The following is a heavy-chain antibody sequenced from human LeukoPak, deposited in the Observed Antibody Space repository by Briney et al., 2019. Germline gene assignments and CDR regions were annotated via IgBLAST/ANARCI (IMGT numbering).Heavy chain of an antibody. CDR2: INHSGST. D-gene: IGHD3-10*01. J-gene: IGHJ3*02. CDR1: GGSFSNYY. CDR3: ASSPIVWFGELIVSAFDI. Sequence: SETLSLTCGVYGGSFSNYYWSCIRQSPGKGLEWIWEINHSGSTNYNPALKSRVTISVDTSKNQFSLKLSSVTAADTAVYYCASSPIVWFGELIVSAFDIWGQGTMVTVSS. V-gene: IGHV4-34*01.